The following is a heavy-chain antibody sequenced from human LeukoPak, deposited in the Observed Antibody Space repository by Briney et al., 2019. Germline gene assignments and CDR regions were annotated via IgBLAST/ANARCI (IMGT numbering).Heavy chain of an antibody. CDR1: GFTFRSYA. CDR3: AKGPTVTSGHFDY. J-gene: IGHJ4*02. CDR2: ISGSGDIT. Sequence: PGGSLRLSCAASGFTFRSYAMSWVRHAPGKGLERVASISGSGDITYYADSVRGRFTVSGDKSINTLYLHMNSLRAEDTAVYYCAKGPTVTSGHFDYWRQGTLVTVSS. D-gene: IGHD4-11*01. V-gene: IGHV3-23*01.